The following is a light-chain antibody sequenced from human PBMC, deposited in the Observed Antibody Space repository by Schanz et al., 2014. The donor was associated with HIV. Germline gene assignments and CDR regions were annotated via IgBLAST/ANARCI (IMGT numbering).Light chain of an antibody. CDR1: SGDVGSYNY. CDR2: DVS. CDR3: SSYATTKDLL. J-gene: IGLJ2*01. Sequence: QSALTQPASVSGSPGQSISISCTGTSGDVGSYNYVSWYQQHPGKAPKLMIYDVSNRPSGVPDRFVGSKSGNTASLTVSGXXAEDEADYYCSSYATTKDLLFGGGTKLTVL. V-gene: IGLV2-14*03.